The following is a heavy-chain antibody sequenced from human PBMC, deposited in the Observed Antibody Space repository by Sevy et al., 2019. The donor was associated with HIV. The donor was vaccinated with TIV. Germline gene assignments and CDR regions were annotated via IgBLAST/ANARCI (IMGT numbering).Heavy chain of an antibody. J-gene: IGHJ6*02. CDR3: TTEGTHYDFWSGYRNDYYYYYGMDV. D-gene: IGHD3-3*01. CDR1: GFTFSNAW. Sequence: GGSLRLSCAASGFTFSNAWMSWVRQAPGKGLEWVGRIKSKTDGGTTDYAAPVKGRFTISRDDSKNTLYLQMNSLKTMDTAVYYRTTEGTHYDFWSGYRNDYYYYYGMDVWGQGTTVTVSS. CDR2: IKSKTDGGTT. V-gene: IGHV3-15*01.